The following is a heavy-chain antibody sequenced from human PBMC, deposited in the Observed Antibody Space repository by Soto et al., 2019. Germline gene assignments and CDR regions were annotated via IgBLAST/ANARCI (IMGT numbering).Heavy chain of an antibody. CDR1: GFTFSSYA. CDR3: AFGSRGITGTIWSYYYGMDV. D-gene: IGHD1-7*01. Sequence: GGSLRLSCAASGFTFSSYAMSWVRQAPGKGLEWVSAISGSGGSTYYADSVKGRFTISRDNSKNTLYLQMNSLRAEDTAVYYCAFGSRGITGTIWSYYYGMDVWGQGTTVTVSS. V-gene: IGHV3-23*01. CDR2: ISGSGGST. J-gene: IGHJ6*02.